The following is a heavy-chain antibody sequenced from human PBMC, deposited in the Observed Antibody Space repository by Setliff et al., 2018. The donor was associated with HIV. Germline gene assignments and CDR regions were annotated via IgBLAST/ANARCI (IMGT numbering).Heavy chain of an antibody. CDR1: GGSMSSSGPGYY. J-gene: IGHJ4*02. D-gene: IGHD3-3*01. CDR3: ARSQPDTIFGVVTFDC. Sequence: LSLTCTVSGGSMSSSGPGYYWGWVRQAPGGGLEWIGSVYYRGRTYYNPSLKSRVTISVDTSKNQLSLRLTSMAAADTAMYYCARSQPDTIFGVVTFDCWGQGKMVTVSS. CDR2: VYYRGRT. V-gene: IGHV4-39*01.